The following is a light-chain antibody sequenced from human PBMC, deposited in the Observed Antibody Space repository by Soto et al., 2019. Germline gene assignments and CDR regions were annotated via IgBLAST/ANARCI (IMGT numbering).Light chain of an antibody. V-gene: IGKV2-28*01. CDR1: QSLLHSNGYNY. CDR2: LGS. J-gene: IGKJ1*01. Sequence: DIVMTQSPLSLPVTPGEPASISCRSSQSLLHSNGYNYLDWYLQKPGQSPQLLIYLGSNRASGVPDRFSGSGSGTDFTLNISRVEAEDVGVYYCMQALQTPTFGQGTKVESK. CDR3: MQALQTPT.